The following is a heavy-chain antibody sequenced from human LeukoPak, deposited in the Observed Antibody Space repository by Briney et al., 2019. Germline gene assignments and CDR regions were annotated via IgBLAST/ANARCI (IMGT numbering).Heavy chain of an antibody. D-gene: IGHD6-13*01. CDR1: GFTFDDYA. V-gene: IGHV3-9*01. Sequence: GGSLRLSCAASGFTFDDYAMHWVRQAPGKGLEWVSGISWNSGSIGYADSVKGRFTISRDNAKNSLYLQMNSLRAEDTALYYCAKDIDSSWYGRFDYWGQETLVTVSS. CDR2: ISWNSGSI. CDR3: AKDIDSSWYGRFDY. J-gene: IGHJ4*02.